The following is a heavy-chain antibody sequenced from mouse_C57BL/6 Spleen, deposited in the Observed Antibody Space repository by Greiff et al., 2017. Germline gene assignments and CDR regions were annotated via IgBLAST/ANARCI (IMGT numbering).Heavy chain of an antibody. Sequence: EVKLMESGGGLVKPGGSLKLSCAASGFTFSDYGMHWVRQAPEKGLEWVAYISSGSSTIYYADTVKGRFTISRDNAKNTLFLQMTSLRSEDTAMYYCARQGYDGGVDYWGQGTTLTVSS. J-gene: IGHJ2*01. CDR2: ISSGSSTI. D-gene: IGHD2-2*01. CDR1: GFTFSDYG. V-gene: IGHV5-17*01. CDR3: ARQGYDGGVDY.